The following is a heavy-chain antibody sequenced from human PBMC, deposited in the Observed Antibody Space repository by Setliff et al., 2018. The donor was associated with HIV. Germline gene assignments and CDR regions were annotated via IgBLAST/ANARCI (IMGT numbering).Heavy chain of an antibody. CDR3: TSTYCGGDCYSRYLQH. J-gene: IGHJ1*01. CDR1: GASFIGYY. V-gene: IGHV4-34*01. Sequence: AETLSLTCAVYGASFIGYYWSWIRQPPGKGLEWVGEINHSGSTNYNPSLKSRVTISVDTSKNQSSLKLSSVTAADTAVYYCTSTYCGGDCYSRYLQHWGQGTLVTVSS. D-gene: IGHD2-21*02. CDR2: INHSGST.